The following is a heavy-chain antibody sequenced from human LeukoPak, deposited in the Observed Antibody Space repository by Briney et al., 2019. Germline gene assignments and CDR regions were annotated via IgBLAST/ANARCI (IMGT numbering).Heavy chain of an antibody. CDR3: ARRGRTAATRGYFDY. V-gene: IGHV4-34*01. CDR2: INHSGST. CDR1: GGSFSGYY. J-gene: IGHJ4*02. D-gene: IGHD2-15*01. Sequence: PSETLSLTCAVYGGSFSGYYWSWIRQPPGKGLEWIGEINHSGSTNYNPSLKSRVTISVDTSKNQFSLKLSSVTAADTAVYYCARRGRTAATRGYFDYWGQGALVTVSS.